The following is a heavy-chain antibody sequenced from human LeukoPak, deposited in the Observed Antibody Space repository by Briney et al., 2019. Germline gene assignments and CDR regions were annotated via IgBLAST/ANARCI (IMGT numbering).Heavy chain of an antibody. CDR3: ARVPSDIVVVEPATPDF. J-gene: IGHJ4*02. CDR1: GFTFSSFS. CDR2: ISSRSTYI. Sequence: GGSLRLSCAASGFTFSSFSMNWVRQAPGKGLEWVSSISSRSTYIYYADSVRGRFTISRDNAKNSLYLQMNSLRAEDTAVYYCARVPSDIVVVEPATPDFWGQGTLATVSS. D-gene: IGHD2-15*01. V-gene: IGHV3-21*01.